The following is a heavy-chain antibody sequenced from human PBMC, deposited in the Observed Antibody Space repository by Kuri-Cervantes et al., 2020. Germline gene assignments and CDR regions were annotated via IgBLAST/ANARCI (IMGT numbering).Heavy chain of an antibody. CDR1: GGSISSYY. V-gene: IGHV4-4*07. D-gene: IGHD6-6*01. J-gene: IGHJ5*02. CDR2: IYTSGST. Sequence: GSLRLSCTVSGGSISSYYWSWIRQPAGKGLEWIGRIYTSGSTNYNPSLKSRVTISVDTSKNQFSLKLTSVTAADTAVYYCARGRAGAACRMWWFDPWGQGTLVTVSS. CDR3: ARGRAGAACRMWWFDP.